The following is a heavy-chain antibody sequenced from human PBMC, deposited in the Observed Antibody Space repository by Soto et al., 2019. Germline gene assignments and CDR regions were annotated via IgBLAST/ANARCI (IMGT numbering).Heavy chain of an antibody. CDR2: ISSSSSSYI. Sequence: PXVSLSLTFAASGFTFSSYSMNWVRQAPGKGLEWVSSISSSSSSYIYYADSVKGRFTISRDNAKNSLYLQMNSLRAEDTAVYYCARDRLNRWSAWHYPYYYYGMDVWGQGTTVTVSS. J-gene: IGHJ6*02. D-gene: IGHD1-7*01. CDR1: GFTFSSYS. CDR3: ARDRLNRWSAWHYPYYYYGMDV. V-gene: IGHV3-21*01.